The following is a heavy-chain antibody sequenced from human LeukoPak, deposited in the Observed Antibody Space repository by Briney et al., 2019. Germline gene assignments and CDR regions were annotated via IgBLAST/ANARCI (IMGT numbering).Heavy chain of an antibody. CDR3: ARDIGTFDPFYY. V-gene: IGHV3-23*01. J-gene: IGHJ4*02. CDR2: IRNSGDNT. CDR1: GITFSSYA. D-gene: IGHD3-10*01. Sequence: GGSLRLSCGASGITFSSYAMSWVRQAPRKGLEWVSSIRNSGDNTYYADSVKGRFTISRDNSRDTLYLQMNSLRAEDTAVYYCARDIGTFDPFYYWGQGTLVTVSS.